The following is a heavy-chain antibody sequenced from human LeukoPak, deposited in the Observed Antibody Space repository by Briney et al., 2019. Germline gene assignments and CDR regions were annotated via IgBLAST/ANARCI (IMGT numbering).Heavy chain of an antibody. J-gene: IGHJ4*02. CDR2: INPSGGST. CDR3: ASLVGATDNEEVGY. D-gene: IGHD1-26*01. V-gene: IGHV1-46*01. CDR1: GYTFTSYY. Sequence: ASVKVSCKASGYTFTSYYMHWVRQAPGQGLEWMGIINPSGGSTSYAQKFQGRVTMTRDTSISTAYMELSRLRSDDTAVYYCASLVGATDNEEVGYWGQGTLVTVSS.